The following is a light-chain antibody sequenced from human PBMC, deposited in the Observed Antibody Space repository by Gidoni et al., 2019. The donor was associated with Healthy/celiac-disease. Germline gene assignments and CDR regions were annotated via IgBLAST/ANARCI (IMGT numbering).Light chain of an antibody. CDR2: KAS. Sequence: DIQMTQSPSTLSASVGDRVTITCRASQSISSWLDWYQQKPGKAPKLLIYKASSLERGVPSRFSGSGSGTEFTLTISSLQPDDFATYYCQQYNSYPWTFGQGTKVEIK. CDR1: QSISSW. J-gene: IGKJ1*01. V-gene: IGKV1-5*03. CDR3: QQYNSYPWT.